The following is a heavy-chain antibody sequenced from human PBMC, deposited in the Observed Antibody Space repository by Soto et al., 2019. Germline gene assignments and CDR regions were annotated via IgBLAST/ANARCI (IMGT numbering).Heavy chain of an antibody. V-gene: IGHV5-10-1*01. D-gene: IGHD2-2*01. CDR3: ARCGPDIVVVPAASEYYYYGMDV. CDR1: GYSFTSYW. Sequence: PGESLKISCKGSGYSFTSYWISWVRQMPGKGLEWMGRIDPSDSYTNYSPSFQGHVTISADKSISTAYLQWSSLKASDTAMYYCARCGPDIVVVPAASEYYYYGMDVWGQGTTVTVSS. CDR2: IDPSDSYT. J-gene: IGHJ6*02.